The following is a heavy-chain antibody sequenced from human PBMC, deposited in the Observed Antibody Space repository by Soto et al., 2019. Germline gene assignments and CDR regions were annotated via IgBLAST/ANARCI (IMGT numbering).Heavy chain of an antibody. V-gene: IGHV4-39*02. CDR2: VFYSGST. Sequence: SETLSLTCTVFGGSISNTPYYRGLIRQPPGKGLEWIGSVFYSGSTHYSPSLKSRITISVDTSKSQFSLKVKSMTATDTAVYYCARERRYCSGGSCYYYYGMDVWGQGTTVTVSS. CDR1: GGSISNTPYY. D-gene: IGHD2-15*01. J-gene: IGHJ6*02. CDR3: ARERRYCSGGSCYYYYGMDV.